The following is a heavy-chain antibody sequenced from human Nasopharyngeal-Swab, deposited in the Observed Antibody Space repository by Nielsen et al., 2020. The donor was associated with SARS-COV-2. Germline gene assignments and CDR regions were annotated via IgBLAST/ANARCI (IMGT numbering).Heavy chain of an antibody. CDR3: ARGGDPREVVAATDCFDP. D-gene: IGHD2-15*01. Sequence: VRQMPGKGLEWMGIINPGGGSARHSQNFQGRVTMTRDTSTSTVYMELSSLRSEDTAVYYCARGGDPREVVAATDCFDPWGQGTLVTVSS. V-gene: IGHV1-46*01. J-gene: IGHJ5*02. CDR2: INPGGGSA.